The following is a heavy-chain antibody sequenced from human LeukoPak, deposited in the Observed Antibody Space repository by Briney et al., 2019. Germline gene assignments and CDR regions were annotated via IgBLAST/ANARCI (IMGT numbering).Heavy chain of an antibody. CDR2: INHSGST. J-gene: IGHJ6*03. V-gene: IGHV4-34*01. Sequence: SETLSLTCAVYGGSFSGYYWSWIRHPPGEGREWIGEINHSGSTNYNPCLQSQGPISVDTSKNQFSLKLSSVTAADTAVYYCAAIVVVPAAHHFYYHYYMDVWGKGTTVTISS. D-gene: IGHD2-2*01. CDR3: AAIVVVPAAHHFYYHYYMDV. CDR1: GGSFSGYY.